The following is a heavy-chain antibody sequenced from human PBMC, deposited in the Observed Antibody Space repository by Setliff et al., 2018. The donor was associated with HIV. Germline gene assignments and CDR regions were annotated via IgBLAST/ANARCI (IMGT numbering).Heavy chain of an antibody. D-gene: IGHD3-3*01. Sequence: SVKVSCKTSGGTLSNYVITWVRQAPGQGLEWMGMIIPMYNIPAYAQKFQGRVTFTADESTSTAYMELSSLRSEDTAVYYCARGGPYYNFWSGWFYAFDIWGQGTMVTVSS. CDR1: GGTLSNYV. CDR2: IIPMYNIP. J-gene: IGHJ3*02. CDR3: ARGGPYYNFWSGWFYAFDI. V-gene: IGHV1-69*13.